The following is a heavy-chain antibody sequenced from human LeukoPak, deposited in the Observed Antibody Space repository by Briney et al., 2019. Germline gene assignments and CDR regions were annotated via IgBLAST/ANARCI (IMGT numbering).Heavy chain of an antibody. D-gene: IGHD6-19*01. V-gene: IGHV3-30*02. Sequence: PGGSLRLSCAASGFTFRSYGMHWVRQAPGKELEWVAFIRYDGSNNDYADSVKGRFTISRDNSKNTLYLQMNSLRAEDTAVYYCARAVSSASPASDIWGQGTMVTVS. CDR1: GFTFRSYG. CDR2: IRYDGSNN. CDR3: ARAVSSASPASDI. J-gene: IGHJ3*02.